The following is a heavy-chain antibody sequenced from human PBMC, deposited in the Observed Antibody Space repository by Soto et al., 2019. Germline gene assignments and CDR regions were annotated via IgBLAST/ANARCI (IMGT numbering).Heavy chain of an antibody. V-gene: IGHV3-30-3*01. J-gene: IGHJ4*02. Sequence: GGSLRLSCAGSGSTFKTYTFHWGRQPPGKGLEWVAVISYDGSNKYYADSVKGRFTVSRDNSKSTLFLQMNSLTPEDTAVYYCARGSMYNWNQSPPDSWGQGTLVTVSS. CDR3: ARGSMYNWNQSPPDS. D-gene: IGHD1-20*01. CDR1: GSTFKTYT. CDR2: ISYDGSNK.